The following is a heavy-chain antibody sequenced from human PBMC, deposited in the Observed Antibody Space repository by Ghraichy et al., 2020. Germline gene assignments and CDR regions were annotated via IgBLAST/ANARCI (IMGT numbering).Heavy chain of an antibody. CDR2: MNPNSGNT. CDR1: GYTFTSYD. J-gene: IGHJ6*02. CDR3: ARGRRQLDPYYYYGMDV. D-gene: IGHD6-13*01. V-gene: IGHV1-8*01. Sequence: ASVKVSCKASGYTFTSYDINWVRQATGQGLEWMGWMNPNSGNTGYAQKFQGRVTMTRNTSISTAYMELSSLRSEDTAVYYCARGRRQLDPYYYYGMDVWGQGTTVTVSS.